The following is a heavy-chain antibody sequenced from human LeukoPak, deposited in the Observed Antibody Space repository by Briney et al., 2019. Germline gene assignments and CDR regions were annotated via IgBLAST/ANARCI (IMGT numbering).Heavy chain of an antibody. CDR3: ARVTGNYFDY. J-gene: IGHJ4*02. V-gene: IGHV4-59*01. D-gene: IGHD6-13*01. Sequence: SETLSLTCTVSGGSITSDFWSWIRQPPGKGLEWIGYIYHRGSTNYNPSPKSRGTISVEMSRNQFSLRLGSVSAADTAVYYCARVTGNYFDYWGQGALVTVSS. CDR2: IYHRGST. CDR1: GGSITSDF.